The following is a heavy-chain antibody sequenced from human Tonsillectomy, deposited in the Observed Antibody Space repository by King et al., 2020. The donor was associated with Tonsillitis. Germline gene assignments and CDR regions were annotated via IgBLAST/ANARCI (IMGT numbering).Heavy chain of an antibody. CDR2: ISSSHIYT. D-gene: IGHD1-26*01. CDR3: ARGLLLGSTGSHSDMHV. Sequence: VQLVESGGGLVKPGGSLRLSCAASGFTFSSYSMNWVRQAPGKGLEWVSSISSSHIYTHYADSVKGRFTISRDNAKNSLYLQMNSLRVEDTAVYYCARGLLLGSTGSHSDMHVRGQGTTVTVSS. CDR1: GFTFSSYS. V-gene: IGHV3-21*01. J-gene: IGHJ6*02.